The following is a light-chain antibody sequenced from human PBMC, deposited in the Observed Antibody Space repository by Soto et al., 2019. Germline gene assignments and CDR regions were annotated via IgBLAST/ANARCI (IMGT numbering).Light chain of an antibody. Sequence: EIVLPPSPATLSLSPGERATLSCRASQSVSSYLAWYQQKPGQAPRLLIYDASNRASGIPARFSGSGSGTDFTLTISSLEPEDFAVYYCQQRSNWPRYTFGQGTKLEIK. CDR3: QQRSNWPRYT. V-gene: IGKV3-11*01. J-gene: IGKJ2*01. CDR1: QSVSSY. CDR2: DAS.